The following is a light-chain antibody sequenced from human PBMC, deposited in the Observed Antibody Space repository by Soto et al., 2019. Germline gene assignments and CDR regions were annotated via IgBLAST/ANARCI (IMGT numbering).Light chain of an antibody. V-gene: IGKV1-5*01. Sequence: DIRMPQSPSPLSASVGDRVTITCRASQSINNWLAWYQQKPGKAPNLLIYDASSLESGVPSRFSGSASGTEFTLTISSLQPDDFATYYCQHYETYPITFGQGTRLEI. CDR3: QHYETYPIT. CDR1: QSINNW. J-gene: IGKJ5*01. CDR2: DAS.